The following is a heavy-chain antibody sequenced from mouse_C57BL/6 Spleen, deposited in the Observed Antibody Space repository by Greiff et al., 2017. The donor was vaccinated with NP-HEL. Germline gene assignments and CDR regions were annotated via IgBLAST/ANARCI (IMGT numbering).Heavy chain of an antibody. V-gene: IGHV1-50*01. D-gene: IGHD4-1*01. Sequence: QVQLQQPGAELVKPGASVKLSCKASGYTFTSYWMQWVKQRPGQGLEWIGEIDPSDSYTNYNQKFKGKATLTVDTSSSTAYMQLSSLTSEDSAVYYCARRNWEGYFDYWGQGTTLTVSS. CDR3: ARRNWEGYFDY. CDR1: GYTFTSYW. CDR2: IDPSDSYT. J-gene: IGHJ2*01.